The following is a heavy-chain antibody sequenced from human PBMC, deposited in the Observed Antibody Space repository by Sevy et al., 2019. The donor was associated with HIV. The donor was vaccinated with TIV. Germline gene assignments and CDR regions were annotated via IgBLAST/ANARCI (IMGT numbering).Heavy chain of an antibody. D-gene: IGHD1-26*01. CDR1: GFTFDDYT. V-gene: IGHV3-9*01. J-gene: IGHJ4*02. CDR2: ISWSSGNI. CDR3: VKDRSGSYSFDY. Sequence: GGALRLSCAASGFTFDDYTMNWVRQAPGKGLEWVSGISWSSGNIAYADSVEGRFTISRDNAKNSLYLQMNSLRVEDTALYYCVKDRSGSYSFDYWGQGTLVTVSS.